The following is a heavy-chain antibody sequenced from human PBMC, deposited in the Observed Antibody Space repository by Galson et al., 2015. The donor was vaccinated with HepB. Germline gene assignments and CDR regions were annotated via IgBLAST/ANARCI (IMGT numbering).Heavy chain of an antibody. J-gene: IGHJ4*02. CDR2: ISYDGTNK. CDR1: GFIFSTYT. D-gene: IGHD2/OR15-2a*01. CDR3: ATIALSEYNSAWPGDH. Sequence: SLRLSCATSGFIFSTYTMHWVRQAPGKGLEWVASISYDGTNKNYADSLRGRFTISRDNSKNTLYLQVDSLRAEDTAIYYCATIALSEYNSAWPGDHWGQGTRVSVSP. V-gene: IGHV3-30-3*01.